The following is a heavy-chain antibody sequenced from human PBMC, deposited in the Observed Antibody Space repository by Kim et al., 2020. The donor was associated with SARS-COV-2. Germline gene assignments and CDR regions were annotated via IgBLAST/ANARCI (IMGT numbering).Heavy chain of an antibody. CDR3: ASGPLHYYYDSSGFIN. V-gene: IGHV4-31*03. CDR2: IYYSGST. CDR1: GGSISSGGYY. D-gene: IGHD3-22*01. J-gene: IGHJ4*02. Sequence: SETLSLTCTVSGGSISSGGYYWSWIRQHPGKGLEWIGYIYYSGSTYYNPSLKSRVTISVDTSKNQFSLKLSSVTAADTAVYYCASGPLHYYYDSSGFINWGQGTLVTVSS.